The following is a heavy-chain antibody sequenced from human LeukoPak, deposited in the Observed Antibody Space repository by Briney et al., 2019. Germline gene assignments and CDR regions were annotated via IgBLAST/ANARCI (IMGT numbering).Heavy chain of an antibody. V-gene: IGHV3-23*01. D-gene: IGHD1-26*01. CDR3: AKDVRVGGGGMDV. J-gene: IGHJ6*02. CDR1: GFTFSTYA. CDR2: ISGSGVVNT. Sequence: GGSLRLSCAASGFTFSTYAMTRVRQAPGKGLEWVSLISGSGVVNTYYADSVEGRFTISRDNSKNTLSLQMNSLRAEDTAVYYCAKDVRVGGGGMDVWGQGTPVTVSS.